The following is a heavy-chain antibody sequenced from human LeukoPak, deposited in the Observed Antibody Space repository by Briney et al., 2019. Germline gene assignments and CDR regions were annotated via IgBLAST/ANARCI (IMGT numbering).Heavy chain of an antibody. CDR1: GYTFTSYA. Sequence: ASVKVSCKASGYTFTSYAMHWVRQAPGQRLEWMGWINAGNGNTKYSQKFQGRVTITRDTSASTAYMELSSLRSEDTAVYYCARSYGDEPWFDPWGQGTLVTVSS. CDR2: INAGNGNT. J-gene: IGHJ5*02. V-gene: IGHV1-3*01. D-gene: IGHD4-17*01. CDR3: ARSYGDEPWFDP.